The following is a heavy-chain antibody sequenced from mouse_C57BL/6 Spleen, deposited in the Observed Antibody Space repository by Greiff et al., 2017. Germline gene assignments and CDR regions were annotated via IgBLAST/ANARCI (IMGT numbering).Heavy chain of an antibody. Sequence: QVQLQQPGAELVRPGSSVKLSCKASGYTFTSYWMHWVKQRPIQGLEWIGNIAPSDSDTHYNQQLRDKATLTVDKSSSTAYMQLSSLTSEDSAVYYCARSPTSPLLDYWGQGTTLTVSS. D-gene: IGHD2-10*01. CDR1: GYTFTSYW. J-gene: IGHJ2*01. CDR3: ARSPTSPLLDY. V-gene: IGHV1-52*01. CDR2: IAPSDSDT.